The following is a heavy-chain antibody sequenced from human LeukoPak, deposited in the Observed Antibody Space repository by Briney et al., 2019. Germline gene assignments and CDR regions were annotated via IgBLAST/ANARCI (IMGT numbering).Heavy chain of an antibody. D-gene: IGHD2-15*01. V-gene: IGHV1-2*02. J-gene: IGHJ4*02. Sequence: ASVKVSCKASGYTFTGYYMHWVRQAPGQGLEWMGWINPNSGGTNYAQKSQGRVTMTRDTSISTAYMELSRLRSDDTAVYYCARDWGSIVVVVAATALDYWGQGTLVTVSS. CDR3: ARDWGSIVVVVAATALDY. CDR2: INPNSGGT. CDR1: GYTFTGYY.